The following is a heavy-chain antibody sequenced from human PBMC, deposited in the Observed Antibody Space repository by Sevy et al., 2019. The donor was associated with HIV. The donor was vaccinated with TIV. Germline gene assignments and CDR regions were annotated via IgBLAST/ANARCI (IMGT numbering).Heavy chain of an antibody. J-gene: IGHJ3*02. D-gene: IGHD4-17*01. V-gene: IGHV1-69*13. CDR1: GGTFSSYA. Sequence: ASVKVSCKASGGTFSSYAISWVRQAPGQGLEWMGGIIPIFGTANYAQKFQGRVTITADESTSTAYMELSSLRSEDTAVYYCARRGLATVTKRGAFDIWGQGTMVTVSS. CDR2: IIPIFGTA. CDR3: ARRGLATVTKRGAFDI.